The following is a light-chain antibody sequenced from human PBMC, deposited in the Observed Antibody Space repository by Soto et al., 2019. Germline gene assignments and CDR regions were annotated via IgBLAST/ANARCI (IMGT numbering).Light chain of an antibody. CDR3: SSYTTSSTLV. J-gene: IGLJ2*01. CDR2: DVS. V-gene: IGLV2-14*01. CDR1: SSDVGGYNY. Sequence: QSALTQPASVSGSPGQSIAISCTGTSSDVGGYNYVSWYQQHPGTAPKLMIYDVSDRPSGVSNRFPGSKSGNTASLTISGLQAEDEADYYCSSYTTSSTLVFGGGTKLTVL.